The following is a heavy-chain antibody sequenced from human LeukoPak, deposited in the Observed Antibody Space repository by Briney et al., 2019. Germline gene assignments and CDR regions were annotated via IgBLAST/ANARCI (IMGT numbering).Heavy chain of an antibody. CDR3: ARHLHYCSSTSCYLGYFDY. V-gene: IGHV4-59*13. CDR2: IYYSGST. J-gene: IGHJ4*02. D-gene: IGHD2-2*01. CDR1: GGSISSYY. Sequence: SETLSLTCTVSGGSISSYYWSWIRQPPGKGLEWIGYIYYSGSTNYNPSLKSRVTISVDTSKNRFSLKLSSVTAADTAVYYCARHLHYCSSTSCYLGYFDYWGQGTLVTVSS.